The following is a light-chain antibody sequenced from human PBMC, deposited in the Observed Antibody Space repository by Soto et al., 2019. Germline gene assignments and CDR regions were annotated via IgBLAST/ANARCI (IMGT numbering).Light chain of an antibody. V-gene: IGKV3D-15*01. CDR2: GAS. Sequence: ETGMTQSPATLSVSPGERATLSCRASQSVSSNLAWYQQKPGQPPRLLIYGASTRATGIPARFSGNGSGTEFTLTISSLQSEDFAVYYCQQYNNWPPLTFGGGTKVEIK. CDR3: QQYNNWPPLT. J-gene: IGKJ4*01. CDR1: QSVSSN.